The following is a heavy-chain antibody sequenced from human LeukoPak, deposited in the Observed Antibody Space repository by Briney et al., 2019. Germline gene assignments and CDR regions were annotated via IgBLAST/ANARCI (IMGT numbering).Heavy chain of an antibody. J-gene: IGHJ4*02. Sequence: SETLSLTRTVSGYSISSGYYWGWIRQPPGKGLGWIGSIYHSGSAYYNPSLKSRVTISVDTSKNQFSLKLSSVTAADTAVYYCARVPYYYDSSGYYLDYWGQGTLVTVSS. D-gene: IGHD3-22*01. V-gene: IGHV4-38-2*02. CDR1: GYSISSGYY. CDR3: ARVPYYYDSSGYYLDY. CDR2: IYHSGSA.